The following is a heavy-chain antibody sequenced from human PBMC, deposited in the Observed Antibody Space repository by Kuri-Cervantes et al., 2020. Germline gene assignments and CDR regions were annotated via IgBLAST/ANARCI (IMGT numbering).Heavy chain of an antibody. CDR1: GGSISSSNW. J-gene: IGHJ4*02. D-gene: IGHD2-2*01. V-gene: IGHV4-4*02. Sequence: GSLRLSCAVSGGSISSSNWWSWVRQPPGKGLEWIGEINHSGSTNYNPSLKSRVTISVDTSKNQFSLKLSSVTAADTAVYYCARVYCSSTSCLYYFDYWGQGTLVTVSS. CDR2: INHSGST. CDR3: ARVYCSSTSCLYYFDY.